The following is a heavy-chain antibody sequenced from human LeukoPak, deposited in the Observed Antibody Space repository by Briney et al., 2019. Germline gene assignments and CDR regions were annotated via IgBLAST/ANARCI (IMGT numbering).Heavy chain of an antibody. J-gene: IGHJ4*02. CDR1: GFTFSSYW. V-gene: IGHV3-7*04. CDR2: IKQDGSEK. Sequence: GGSLRLSCAACGFTFSSYWMSWVRQGPGKGLEWVANIKQDGSEKYYVDSVKGRFTISRDNAKNSLYLQMNSLRAEDTAVYYCARGAVPAALYYFDYWGQGTLVNVSS. D-gene: IGHD2-2*01. CDR3: ARGAVPAALYYFDY.